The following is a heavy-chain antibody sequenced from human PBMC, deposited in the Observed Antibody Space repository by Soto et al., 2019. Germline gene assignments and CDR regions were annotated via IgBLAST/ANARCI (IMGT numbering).Heavy chain of an antibody. CDR3: ARGLRLGPADHLYLLAV. D-gene: IGHD5-18*01. CDR2: IIPSSGVA. CDR1: GYTFTKYY. J-gene: IGHJ6*02. Sequence: ASVKGSCKAAGYTFTKYYMHWVRQAPGQGLEWMGWIIPSSGVANYAQKFQGRVTMTRDTSISTAYMELSRLRSDDTAVYYCARGLRLGPADHLYLLAVSSQGTTVTVS. V-gene: IGHV1-2*02.